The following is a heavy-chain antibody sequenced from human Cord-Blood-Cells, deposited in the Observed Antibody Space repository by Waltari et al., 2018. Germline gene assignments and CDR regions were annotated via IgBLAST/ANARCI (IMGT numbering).Heavy chain of an antibody. V-gene: IGHV1-69*01. CDR1: GGTFSSYA. CDR3: ARGRPLQQLDISIYYYGMDV. CDR2: IIPIFGTA. J-gene: IGHJ6*02. D-gene: IGHD6-13*01. Sequence: QVQLVQSGAEVKKPGSSVKVSCKASGGTFSSYAISWVRQAPGQGLEWMGGIIPIFGTANYAQKFQGRVTITADESTSTAYMELSSLRSEDTAVYYCARGRPLQQLDISIYYYGMDVWGQGTTVTVSS.